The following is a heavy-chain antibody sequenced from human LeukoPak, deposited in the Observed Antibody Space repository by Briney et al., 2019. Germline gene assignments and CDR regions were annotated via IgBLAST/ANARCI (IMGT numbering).Heavy chain of an antibody. Sequence: GGSLRLSCAASGFTFSSYSMNWVRQAPGKGLEWVSSISSSSSYIYYADSVKGRLTISRDNAKNSLYLQMNSLRAEDTAVYYCARDLMGATWNWFDPWGQGTLVTVSS. CDR3: ARDLMGATWNWFDP. CDR2: ISSSSSYI. J-gene: IGHJ5*02. D-gene: IGHD1-26*01. V-gene: IGHV3-21*01. CDR1: GFTFSSYS.